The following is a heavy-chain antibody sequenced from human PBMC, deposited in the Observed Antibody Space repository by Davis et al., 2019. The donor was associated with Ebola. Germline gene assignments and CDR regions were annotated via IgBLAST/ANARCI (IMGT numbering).Heavy chain of an antibody. CDR1: GYTFNSYD. CDR2: MNPNSGNT. V-gene: IGHV1-8*02. Sequence: AASVKVSCKASGYTFNSYDIHWVRQATGQGLEWMGWMNPNSGNTGYAQKFQGRITMSRNTSIGTAYMELSSLRSEDTAVYYCARGDNNYLYGYYYYGMDVRGQGTTVTVSS. J-gene: IGHJ6*02. CDR3: ARGDNNYLYGYYYYGMDV. D-gene: IGHD4-11*01.